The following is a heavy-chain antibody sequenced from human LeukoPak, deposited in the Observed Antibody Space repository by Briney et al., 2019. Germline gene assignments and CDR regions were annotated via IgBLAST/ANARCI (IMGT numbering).Heavy chain of an antibody. J-gene: IGHJ5*02. V-gene: IGHV3-33*01. D-gene: IGHD6-13*01. CDR1: GFTFSSYG. CDR3: ARDKQQLPEYNWFDP. CDR2: IWYDGSNK. Sequence: GGSPRLSCAASGFTFSSYGMHWVRQAPGKGLEWVAVIWYDGSNKYYADSVKGRFTISRDNSKNTLYLQMNSLRAEDTAVYYCARDKQQLPEYNWFDPWGQGTLVNVS.